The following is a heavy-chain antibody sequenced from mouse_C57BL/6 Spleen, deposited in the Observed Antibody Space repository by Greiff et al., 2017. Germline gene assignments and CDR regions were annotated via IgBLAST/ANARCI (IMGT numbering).Heavy chain of an antibody. Sequence: EVQLQESGPELVKPGASVKMSCKASGYTFTDYYMPWVKQRHGKSLEWIGYIYPNNGGNGYNQKFKGKATLTVDKSASTAYLELRSLTSEDSAVYYCARGYRLPYFDVWGTGTTVTVSS. CDR1: GYTFTDYY. CDR2: IYPNNGGN. J-gene: IGHJ1*03. CDR3: ARGYRLPYFDV. V-gene: IGHV1-34*01.